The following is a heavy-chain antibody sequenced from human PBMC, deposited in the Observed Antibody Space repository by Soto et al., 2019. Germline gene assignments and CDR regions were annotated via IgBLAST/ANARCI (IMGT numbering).Heavy chain of an antibody. CDR3: ERDFYPLAYYFDP. CDR1: GYTFINHG. V-gene: IGHV1-18*04. J-gene: IGHJ4*02. Sequence: QVQLVQSEAEVKKPGASVKVSCEASGYTFINHGISWVRQAPGQGLEWMGWVSGSNGNTKYAQKFQGRVTMTTETSTSTAHMELRNLRSDDTAVYFCERDFYPLAYYFDPWGQGTLVTVSS. CDR2: VSGSNGNT.